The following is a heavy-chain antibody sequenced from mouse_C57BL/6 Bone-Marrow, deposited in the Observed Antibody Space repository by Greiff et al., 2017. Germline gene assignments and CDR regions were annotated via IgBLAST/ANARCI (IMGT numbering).Heavy chain of an antibody. V-gene: IGHV1-69*01. Sequence: VKLQQPGAELVMPGASVKLSCKASGYTFTSYWMHWVKQRPGQGLEWIGEIDPSDSYTNYNQKFKGKSTLTVDKSSSTAYMQLSSLTSEDSAVYYCAREGYGSSFDYWGQGTTLTVSS. CDR1: GYTFTSYW. D-gene: IGHD1-1*01. CDR2: IDPSDSYT. CDR3: AREGYGSSFDY. J-gene: IGHJ2*01.